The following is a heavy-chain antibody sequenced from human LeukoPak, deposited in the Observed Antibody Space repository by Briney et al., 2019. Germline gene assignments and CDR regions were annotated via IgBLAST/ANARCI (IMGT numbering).Heavy chain of an antibody. Sequence: SETLSLTCTVSGGSISSYYWSWIRQPPGKGLEWIGYIYYSGSTNYNPSLKSRVTISVDTSKNQFSLKLSSVTAADTAVYYCARAYEWEPYFDYWGQGTLVTVSS. J-gene: IGHJ4*02. CDR2: IYYSGST. D-gene: IGHD1-26*01. CDR3: ARAYEWEPYFDY. CDR1: GGSISSYY. V-gene: IGHV4-59*01.